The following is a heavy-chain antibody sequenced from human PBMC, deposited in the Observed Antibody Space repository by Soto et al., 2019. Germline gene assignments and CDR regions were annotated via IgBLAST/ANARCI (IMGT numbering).Heavy chain of an antibody. CDR1: GFTFSSYG. V-gene: IGHV3-30*18. D-gene: IGHD6-19*01. Sequence: QVQLVESGGGVVQPGRFLRLSCAASGFTFSSYGMHWVRQAPGKGLEWVAVISYDGSNKYYADSVKGRFTISEDNSKNTLYIQINSLRAEDTAVYYCAKDHRRIAVAAPLGPWGQGTLVTVSS. CDR3: AKDHRRIAVAAPLGP. J-gene: IGHJ5*02. CDR2: ISYDGSNK.